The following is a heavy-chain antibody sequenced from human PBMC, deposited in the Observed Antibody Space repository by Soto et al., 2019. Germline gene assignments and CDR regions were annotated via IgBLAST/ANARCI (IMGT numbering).Heavy chain of an antibody. CDR1: GYTLTELS. J-gene: IGHJ4*02. Sequence: ASVKVSCKVSGYTLTELSMHWVRQAPGKGLEWMGGFDPEDGETINAQKIQGRVTMTEDTSTDTAYKEMSSMRSEDTDVYNYATPIVATTGYDYIWGSYQNWGQGTLVTVSS. CDR2: FDPEDGET. V-gene: IGHV1-24*01. CDR3: ATPIVATTGYDYIWGSYQN. D-gene: IGHD3-16*02.